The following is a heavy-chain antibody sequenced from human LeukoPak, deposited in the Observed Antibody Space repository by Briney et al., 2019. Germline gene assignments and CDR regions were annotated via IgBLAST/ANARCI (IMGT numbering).Heavy chain of an antibody. Sequence: SETLSLTCTVSGGSISSYYWSWIRQPPGKGLEWIGRIYYSGSTNYNPSLKSRVTISVDTSKNQFSLKLSSVTAADTAVYYCAGRSITMVRGIFGGDYWGQGTLVTVSS. V-gene: IGHV4-59*08. J-gene: IGHJ4*02. CDR1: GGSISSYY. CDR2: IYYSGST. CDR3: AGRSITMVRGIFGGDY. D-gene: IGHD3-10*01.